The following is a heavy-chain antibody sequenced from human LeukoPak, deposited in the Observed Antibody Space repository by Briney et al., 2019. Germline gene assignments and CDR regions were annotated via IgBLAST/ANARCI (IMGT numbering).Heavy chain of an antibody. CDR2: ISSSSSHI. V-gene: IGHV3-21*01. J-gene: IGHJ4*02. CDR3: ARGFGCGGDCLICPFDY. CDR1: GFTFSIYS. Sequence: GGSLRLSCAASGFTFSIYSLNGVRQAPGKGLEWVSSISSSSSHIYYADSEKGRFTISRDNAKNSLYLQMNSLRAEDTAVYYCARGFGCGGDCLICPFDYWGQGTLVTVSS. D-gene: IGHD2-21*02.